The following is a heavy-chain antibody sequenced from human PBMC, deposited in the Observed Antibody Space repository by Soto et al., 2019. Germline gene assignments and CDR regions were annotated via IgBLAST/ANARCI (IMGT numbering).Heavy chain of an antibody. CDR2: IYYSGST. V-gene: IGHV4-59*08. D-gene: IGHD2-2*01. CDR3: SRQGLVVPAAMSVYYYYGMDV. Sequence: SETLSLTCTVSGGSISSYYWSWIRQPPGKGLEWIGYIYYSGSTNYNPSLKSRVTISVDTSKNQFSLKLSSVTAADTAVYYCSRQGLVVPAAMSVYYYYGMDVWGQGTTVTVSS. CDR1: GGSISSYY. J-gene: IGHJ6*02.